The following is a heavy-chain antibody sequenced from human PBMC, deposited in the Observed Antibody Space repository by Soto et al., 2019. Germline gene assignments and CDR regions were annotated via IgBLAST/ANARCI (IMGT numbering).Heavy chain of an antibody. CDR3: EGDRSTHDY. V-gene: IGHV1-18*01. Sequence: ASVKVSCKASGYTFTNYGISWVRQAPGQGLKWMGWISVYNLNTDYAQKFQGRVTMNTDTSTRTAYMEMRNLRSDDTAEYNYEGDRSTHDYCGQGALVTVSS. CDR2: ISVYNLNT. D-gene: IGHD1-1*01. CDR1: GYTFTNYG. J-gene: IGHJ4*02.